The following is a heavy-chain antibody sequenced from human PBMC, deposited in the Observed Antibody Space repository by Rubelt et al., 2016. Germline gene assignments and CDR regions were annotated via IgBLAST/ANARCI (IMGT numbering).Heavy chain of an antibody. CDR1: GGSFSGYY. V-gene: IGHV4-34*01. CDR3: AGRAGGY. Sequence: QVQLQQWGAGLLKPSETLSLTCAVYGGSFSGYYWSWIRQPPGKGLEWIGEINHSGSTNYNPSLKSRVTRSVDTSKNQVSLKLSSVTAADTAVYYCAGRAGGYWGQGTLVTVSS. CDR2: INHSGST. D-gene: IGHD3-16*01. J-gene: IGHJ4*02.